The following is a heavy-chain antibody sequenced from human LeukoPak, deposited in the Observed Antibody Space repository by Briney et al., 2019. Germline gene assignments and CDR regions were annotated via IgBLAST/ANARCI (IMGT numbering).Heavy chain of an antibody. CDR2: IYPGDSDT. V-gene: IGHV5-51*01. CDR3: ARHVLRHTDLNLDY. J-gene: IGHJ4*02. CDR1: GYSFTSNW. Sequence: GESLKISCRGSGYSFTSNWIGWVRRMPGKGLEWMGIIYPGDSDTRYSPSFQGQVTISADKSISTAYLQWSSLKASDTAMYYCARHVLRHTDLNLDYWGQGTLVTVSS. D-gene: IGHD1-14*01.